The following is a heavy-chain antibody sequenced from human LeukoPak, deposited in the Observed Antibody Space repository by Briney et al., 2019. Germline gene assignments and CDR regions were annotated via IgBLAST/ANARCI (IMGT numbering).Heavy chain of an antibody. CDR2: VYASGST. D-gene: IGHD2-21*02. CDR1: GASISSYY. CDR3: ARGYCGGDCYSGYYYALDV. J-gene: IGHJ6*02. Sequence: SETLSLTCSVSGASISSYYWSWIRQPAGKGLEWIGRVYASGSTKYNPSLKSRVTMSVDTSKNQFSLRLSSVTAADTAIYYCARGYCGGDCYSGYYYALDVWGQGTTVIVSS. V-gene: IGHV4-4*07.